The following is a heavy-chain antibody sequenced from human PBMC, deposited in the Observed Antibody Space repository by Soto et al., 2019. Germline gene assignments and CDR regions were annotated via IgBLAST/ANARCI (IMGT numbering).Heavy chain of an antibody. V-gene: IGHV1-69*13. Sequence: GASVKVSCKASGGTFSSCASSWVRQAPGQGLEWMGGIIPIFGTANYAQKFQGRVTITADESTSTAYMELSSLRSEDTAVYYCARGSQIAHSRAGVWDVWGQGTTVTVSS. J-gene: IGHJ6*02. D-gene: IGHD6-13*01. CDR3: ARGSQIAHSRAGVWDV. CDR2: IIPIFGTA. CDR1: GGTFSSCA.